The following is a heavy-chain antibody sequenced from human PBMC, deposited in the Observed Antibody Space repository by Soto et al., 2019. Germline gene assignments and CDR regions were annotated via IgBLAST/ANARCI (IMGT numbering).Heavy chain of an antibody. Sequence: QVQLQESGPGLVKPSETLSLTCTVSGGSINGYYWTWLRQSPTNGLEWIGYFHFSGSTKYNPSLESRLTISADTSKNQLSLTLSSVTAADTAVYYCARASGYSYGYDDFFDNWGQGTRANVSS. CDR3: ARASGYSYGYDDFFDN. D-gene: IGHD5-18*01. CDR2: FHFSGST. J-gene: IGHJ4*01. CDR1: GGSINGYY. V-gene: IGHV4-59*01.